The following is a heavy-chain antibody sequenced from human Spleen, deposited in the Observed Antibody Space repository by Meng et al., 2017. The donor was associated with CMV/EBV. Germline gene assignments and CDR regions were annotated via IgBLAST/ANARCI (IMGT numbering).Heavy chain of an antibody. V-gene: IGHV4-59*01. J-gene: IGHJ3*02. CDR3: ARDNLMDAFDI. Sequence: GSLRLSCTVSGAPISNFSWSWIRQSPGKGLEWLAYFYYSGRTDYNPSLWGRVTISMDTSKNQISLRLSSVTPADTAVYYCARDNLMDAFDIWGQGTMVTVSS. D-gene: IGHD3/OR15-3a*01. CDR2: FYYSGRT. CDR1: GAPISNFS.